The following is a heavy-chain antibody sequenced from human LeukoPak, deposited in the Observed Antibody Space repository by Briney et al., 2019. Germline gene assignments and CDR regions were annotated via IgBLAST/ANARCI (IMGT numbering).Heavy chain of an antibody. Sequence: PSETLSLTCTVSGGSISSYYWSWIRQPPGKGLEWIGEINHSGSTNYNPSLKSRVTISVDTSKNLFSLKLSSVTAADTAVYYCASSVGSSSGNWFDPWGQGTLVTVSS. J-gene: IGHJ5*02. CDR3: ASSVGSSSGNWFDP. CDR2: INHSGST. D-gene: IGHD6-6*01. CDR1: GGSISSYY. V-gene: IGHV4-34*01.